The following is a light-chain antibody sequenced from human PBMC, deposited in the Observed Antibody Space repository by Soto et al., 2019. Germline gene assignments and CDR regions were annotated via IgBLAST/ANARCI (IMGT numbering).Light chain of an antibody. CDR3: QQYNSYSWT. CDR1: QSISSW. Sequence: DIQMTQSPSTLSASVGDRVTITCRASQSISSWLAWYQQKPGKAPKLLIYKASSLESGVPSRFSGSGSGTEFTLTLSSLQPDDFATYYCQQYNSYSWTFGQGTKVDIK. V-gene: IGKV1-5*03. CDR2: KAS. J-gene: IGKJ1*01.